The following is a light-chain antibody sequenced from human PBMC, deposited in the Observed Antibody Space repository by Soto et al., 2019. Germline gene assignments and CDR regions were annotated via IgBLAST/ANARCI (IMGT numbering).Light chain of an antibody. CDR3: LQYGNSPRYS. V-gene: IGKV3-20*01. CDR2: ATS. Sequence: EIVMTQSPGTLSLSLGERATLSCRASQSVSSNYLAWYQQNPGQAPRLLIFATSRSATGIRDRFSGRVSETDFTLNMSRLEPEDFAVYLCLQYGNSPRYSFGQGTKLEIK. J-gene: IGKJ2*03. CDR1: QSVSSNY.